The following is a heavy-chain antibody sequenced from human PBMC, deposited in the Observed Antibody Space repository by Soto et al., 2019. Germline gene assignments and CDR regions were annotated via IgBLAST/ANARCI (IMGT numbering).Heavy chain of an antibody. CDR2: ITYNGSNQ. J-gene: IGHJ4*02. CDR3: VRAPGWSYPEFDY. D-gene: IGHD3-10*01. CDR1: GFIFRSYT. V-gene: IGHV3-30-3*01. Sequence: PGGSLRLSCAASGFIFRSYTMHWVRQAPAKGTEWLGVITYNGSNQYTTDSVNGRLTISRDNSRDMLYLQMNSPRPDDTALYYCVRAPGWSYPEFDYWGQGXLVTVYS.